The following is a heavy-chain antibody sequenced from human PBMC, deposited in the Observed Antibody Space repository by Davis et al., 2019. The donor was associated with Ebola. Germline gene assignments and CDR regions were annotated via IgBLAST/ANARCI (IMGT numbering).Heavy chain of an antibody. V-gene: IGHV3-30-3*01. J-gene: IGHJ5*02. CDR3: ARGQHGDYGWFDP. Sequence: GESLKISCAASGFTFSPYPMHWVRQAPGKGLYWVAGISSDGSSTFYADSVKGRFTISRDDAENSLYLQMNSLTAEDTALYFCARGQHGDYGWFDPWGQGILVTVSS. CDR2: ISSDGSST. CDR1: GFTFSPYP. D-gene: IGHD4-17*01.